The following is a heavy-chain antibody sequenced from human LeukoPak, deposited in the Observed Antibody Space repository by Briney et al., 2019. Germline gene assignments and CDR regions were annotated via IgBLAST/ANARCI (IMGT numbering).Heavy chain of an antibody. CDR2: ISAYNGNT. J-gene: IGHJ4*02. Sequence: ASVKVSCKASGYTFTSYGISWVRQAPGQGLEWMGWISAYNGNTNYAQKLQGRVTMTTDTSTSTAYMELRSLRSDDTAVYYCARGAWYYDFWSGYYIGDYWGQGNLVTVSS. V-gene: IGHV1-18*01. D-gene: IGHD3-3*01. CDR1: GYTFTSYG. CDR3: ARGAWYYDFWSGYYIGDY.